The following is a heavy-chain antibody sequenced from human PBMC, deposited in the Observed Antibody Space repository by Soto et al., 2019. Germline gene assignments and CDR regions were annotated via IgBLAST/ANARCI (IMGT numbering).Heavy chain of an antibody. CDR3: AGSYKYGSGTFDAFDI. CDR1: GGTFSSYA. Sequence: QVQLVQSGTEVKKPGSSVTVSCKASGGTFSSYAISWVRQAPGQGLEWMGGIIPIFGTTNYAQRFQGRVSITADESTSTTYMELSSLRSEDTAVYYCAGSYKYGSGTFDAFDIWGQGTLVTVSS. CDR2: IIPIFGTT. D-gene: IGHD3-10*01. V-gene: IGHV1-69*01. J-gene: IGHJ3*02.